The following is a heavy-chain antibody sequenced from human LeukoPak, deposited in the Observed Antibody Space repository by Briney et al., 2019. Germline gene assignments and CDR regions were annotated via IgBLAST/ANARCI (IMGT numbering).Heavy chain of an antibody. V-gene: IGHV4-39*07. CDR3: ARSYYDSGTPPEWYFDL. Sequence: TSETLSLTCTVSGGSISSSSYYWGWIRQPPGKGLEWIGGIYYSGSTYYNPSLKSRVTISVDTSKNQFSLNLISVTAADTAVYYCARSYYDSGTPPEWYFDLWGRGTLVTVSS. CDR1: GGSISSSSYY. CDR2: IYYSGST. D-gene: IGHD3-22*01. J-gene: IGHJ2*01.